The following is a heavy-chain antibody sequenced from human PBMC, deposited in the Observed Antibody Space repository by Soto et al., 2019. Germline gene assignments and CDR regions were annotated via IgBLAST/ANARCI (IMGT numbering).Heavy chain of an antibody. CDR1: GLTVSGNY. J-gene: IGHJ4*02. CDR3: ATKYGSGRYYFDY. V-gene: IGHV3-53*01. D-gene: IGHD6-19*01. CDR2: MYSAGGT. Sequence: SLRLSCAVSGLTVSGNYVTWVRQTPGKGLEWVSIMYSAGGTYYADSVKGRFTISRDNFENTVYLEMTSLRAEDTAVYYCATKYGSGRYYFDYWGQGTLVTVS.